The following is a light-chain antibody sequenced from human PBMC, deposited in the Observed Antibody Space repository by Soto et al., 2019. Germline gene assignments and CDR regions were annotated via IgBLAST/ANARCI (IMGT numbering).Light chain of an antibody. J-gene: IGLJ3*02. Sequence: QSVLTQPASVSGSPGQSITISCTGTSSDVGGYNYVSWYQQHPGKAPKVMIYEVTNRPPGVSNRFSGSKSGNTASLTISGLQAEDEADYYCSSYTSSTTRVFGGGTKLTVL. CDR3: SSYTSSTTRV. CDR2: EVT. V-gene: IGLV2-14*01. CDR1: SSDVGGYNY.